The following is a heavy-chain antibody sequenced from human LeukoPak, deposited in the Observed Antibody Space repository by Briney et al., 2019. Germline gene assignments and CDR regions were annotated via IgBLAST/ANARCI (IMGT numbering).Heavy chain of an antibody. J-gene: IGHJ3*02. CDR2: INPSGGST. D-gene: IGHD5-12*01. V-gene: IGHV1-46*01. CDR1: GYTFTSYY. Sequence: ASVKVSCKASGYTFTSYYMHWVRQAPGQGLEWMGIINPSGGSTSYAQKFQGRVTMTRDMSTGTVYMELSSLRSEDTAVYYCARVRVVATIGDAFDIWGQGTMVTVSS. CDR3: ARVRVVATIGDAFDI.